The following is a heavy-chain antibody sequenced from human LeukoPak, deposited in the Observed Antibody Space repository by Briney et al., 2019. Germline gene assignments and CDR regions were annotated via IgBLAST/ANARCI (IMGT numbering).Heavy chain of an antibody. CDR1: GYTFTSYD. V-gene: IGHV1-8*01. Sequence: ASVKVSCKASGYTFTSYDINWVRQATGQGLEWMGWMNPNSGNTGYAQKFQGRVTITRNTSVSTAYMELSSLRSEDTAVYYCAREGNWNAFDIWGQGTMVTVSS. CDR3: AREGNWNAFDI. J-gene: IGHJ3*02. D-gene: IGHD1-1*01. CDR2: MNPNSGNT.